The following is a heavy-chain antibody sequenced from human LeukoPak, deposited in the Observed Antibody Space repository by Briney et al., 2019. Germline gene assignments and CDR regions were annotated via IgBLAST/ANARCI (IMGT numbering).Heavy chain of an antibody. D-gene: IGHD1-14*01. V-gene: IGHV4-61*02. Sequence: SQTLSLTCTVSGDSISSGDYYWSWIRQPAGKGLEWIGRISSSGSTNYNPSLKSRVTISVDTSKNQFSLKLSSVTAADTAVYYCARGTQSSPSLPVYWGQGTLVTVSS. J-gene: IGHJ4*02. CDR1: GDSISSGDYY. CDR3: ARGTQSSPSLPVY. CDR2: ISSSGST.